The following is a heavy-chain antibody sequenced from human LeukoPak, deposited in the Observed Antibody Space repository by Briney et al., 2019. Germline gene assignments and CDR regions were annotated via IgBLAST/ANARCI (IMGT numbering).Heavy chain of an antibody. V-gene: IGHV4-30-2*01. Sequence: SETLSLTCAVSGGSISSGGYSWSWIRQPPGKGLEWIGYIYHSGGTYYNPSLKSRVTISVDRSKNQFSLKLSSVTAADTAVYYCARGPYGYNPFDYWGQGTLVTVSS. CDR1: GGSISSGGYS. D-gene: IGHD5-24*01. J-gene: IGHJ4*02. CDR2: IYHSGGT. CDR3: ARGPYGYNPFDY.